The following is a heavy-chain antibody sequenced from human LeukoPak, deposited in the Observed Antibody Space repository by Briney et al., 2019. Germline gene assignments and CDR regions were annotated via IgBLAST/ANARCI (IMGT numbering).Heavy chain of an antibody. CDR1: GFTFSSYG. J-gene: IGHJ4*02. CDR3: ARGVSLGAYKQKNTYSGSYYLS. V-gene: IGHV4-34*01. CDR2: INHSGST. D-gene: IGHD1-26*01. Sequence: PGGSLRLSCVASGFTFSSYGMHWIRQPPGKGLEWIGEINHSGSTNYNPSLKSRVTISVDTSKNQFSLKLSSVTAADTAVYYCARGVSLGAYKQKNTYSGSYYLSWGQGTLVTVSS.